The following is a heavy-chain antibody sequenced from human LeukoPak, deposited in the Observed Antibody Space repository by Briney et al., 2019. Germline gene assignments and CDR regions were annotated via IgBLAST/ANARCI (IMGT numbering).Heavy chain of an antibody. D-gene: IGHD2-2*02. V-gene: IGHV3-11*01. J-gene: IGHJ6*02. Sequence: GSLRLSCAASGFTFSDYYMSWIRQAPGKGLEWVSYISSSGSTIYYADSVKGRFTISRDNAKNSLYLQMKSLRAEDTAVYYCARAGQVVPAAIRGLVWGQGTAVTVSS. CDR2: ISSSGSTI. CDR1: GFTFSDYY. CDR3: ARAGQVVPAAIRGLV.